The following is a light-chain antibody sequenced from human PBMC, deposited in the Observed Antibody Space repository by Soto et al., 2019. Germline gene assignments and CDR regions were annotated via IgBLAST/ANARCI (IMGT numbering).Light chain of an antibody. CDR1: DSDVGSHNL. J-gene: IGLJ1*01. CDR2: EVT. Sequence: QSVLTQPASVSASPGQSITISCTGTDSDVGSHNLASWYQLHPGKAPKLMIYEVTKRPSGVTNRFSGSKSGNTASLTIAGLQAEDEADYYCCSYAVSNTYLFGNGTXVTVL. CDR3: CSYAVSNTYL. V-gene: IGLV2-23*02.